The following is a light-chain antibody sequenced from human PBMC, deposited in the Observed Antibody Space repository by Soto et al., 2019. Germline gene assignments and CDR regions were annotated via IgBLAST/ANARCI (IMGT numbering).Light chain of an antibody. V-gene: IGKV1-33*01. CDR2: DAS. Sequence: DIQMTQSPSSLSASVGDRVTITCQASQGIGNYLNWYQQKPGKAPKLLIYDASNLETGVPSRFSGSGSGTDFTFTISSLQPEDIATHYCQQYDNLLLTFGGGTKVDIK. J-gene: IGKJ4*01. CDR3: QQYDNLLLT. CDR1: QGIGNY.